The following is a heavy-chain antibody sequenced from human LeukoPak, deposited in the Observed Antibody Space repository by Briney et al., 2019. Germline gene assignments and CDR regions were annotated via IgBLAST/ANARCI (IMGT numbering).Heavy chain of an antibody. CDR3: ARGVPYAYWSGTHYSDY. D-gene: IGHD3-3*01. CDR2: IKQDGSQK. CDR1: GFTFSSYW. V-gene: IGHV3-7*01. J-gene: IGHJ4*02. Sequence: GGSLRLSCAASGFTFSSYWMSWVRQAPGKGLEWVAHIKQDGSQKYYVDSVKGRFSISRDNAKNSLYLQMNSLRAEDTAVYYCARGVPYAYWSGTHYSDYWGQGTLVTVSS.